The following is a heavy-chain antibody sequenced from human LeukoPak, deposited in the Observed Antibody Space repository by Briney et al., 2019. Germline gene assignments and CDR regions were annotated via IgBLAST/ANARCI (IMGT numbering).Heavy chain of an antibody. Sequence: GGSLRLSCAASGFTFSSYGMHWVRQAPGKGLEWVAVIWYDGSNKYYADSVKGRFTISRDNSKNTLYLQMNSLRAEDTAVYYCARDLRQQLVPFDYWGQGTLVTVSS. V-gene: IGHV3-33*01. CDR2: IWYDGSNK. D-gene: IGHD6-13*01. CDR1: GFTFSSYG. CDR3: ARDLRQQLVPFDY. J-gene: IGHJ4*02.